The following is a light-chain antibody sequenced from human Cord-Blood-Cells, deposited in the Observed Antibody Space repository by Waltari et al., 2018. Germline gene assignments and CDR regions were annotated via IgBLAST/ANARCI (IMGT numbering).Light chain of an antibody. V-gene: IGLV2-23*01. CDR3: CSYAGSSTYV. Sequence: QSALTQPASVSGSHGHANTISCTGTSSDAGRYTLVSWYQQHPGKAPKLMIYEGSKRPSGVSNRFSGSKSGNTASLTISGLQAEDDADYYCCSYAGSSTYVFGTGTKVTVL. CDR2: EGS. J-gene: IGLJ1*01. CDR1: SSDAGRYTL.